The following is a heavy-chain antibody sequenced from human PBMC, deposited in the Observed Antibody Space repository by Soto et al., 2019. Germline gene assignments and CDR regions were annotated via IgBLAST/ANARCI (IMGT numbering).Heavy chain of an antibody. CDR3: ARDSTYFDWLLLFDY. CDR1: GFTFSSYS. J-gene: IGHJ4*02. V-gene: IGHV3-48*01. CDR2: ISSSSSTI. Sequence: GGSLRLSCAASGFTFSSYSMNWVRQAPGKGLEWVSYISSSSSTIYYADSVKGRFTISRDNAKNSLYLQMNSLRAEDTAVYYCARDSTYFDWLLLFDYWGQGTLVTVSS. D-gene: IGHD3-9*01.